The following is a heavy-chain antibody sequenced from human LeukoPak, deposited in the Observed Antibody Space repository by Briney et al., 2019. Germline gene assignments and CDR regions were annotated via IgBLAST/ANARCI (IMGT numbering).Heavy chain of an antibody. Sequence: GGSLRLSCAASGFTFSSYEMNWVRQAPGKGLEWVSSISSSGSTIYYADSVKGRFTISRDNAKNSLYLQMNSLRAEDTAVYYCARSTAVAGEYYFDYWGQGTLVTVSS. V-gene: IGHV3-48*03. D-gene: IGHD6-19*01. CDR1: GFTFSSYE. CDR3: ARSTAVAGEYYFDY. CDR2: ISSSGSTI. J-gene: IGHJ4*02.